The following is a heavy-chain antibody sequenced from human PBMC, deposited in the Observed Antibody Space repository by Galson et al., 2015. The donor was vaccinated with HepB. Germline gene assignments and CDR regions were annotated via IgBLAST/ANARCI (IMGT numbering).Heavy chain of an antibody. V-gene: IGHV3-21*01. CDR3: ARDYCSGGSCYHFEAFHI. CDR2: ISSSNGYI. CDR1: GFTFRSYS. D-gene: IGHD2-15*01. Sequence: SLRLSCAASGFTFRSYSMNWVRQAPGKGLEWVSSISSSNGYIYYADSVKGRFTISRDNAKNSLYLQMNSLRAEDTAVYYCARDYCSGGSCYHFEAFHIWGQGTMVTVSS. J-gene: IGHJ3*02.